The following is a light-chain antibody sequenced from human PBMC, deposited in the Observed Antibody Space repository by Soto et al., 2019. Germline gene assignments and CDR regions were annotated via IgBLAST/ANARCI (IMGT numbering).Light chain of an antibody. Sequence: EIVLTQSPVTLSLSPGEIATLSCSASQSVSSTYLAWYQQKPGQAPRLLIYGASNRATGIPDRFSGSGSGTDFTLTISRLEPEDFAVYYCQQYDDSPLNFGGGTKVDI. CDR3: QQYDDSPLN. V-gene: IGKV3-20*01. CDR2: GAS. CDR1: QSVSSTY. J-gene: IGKJ4*01.